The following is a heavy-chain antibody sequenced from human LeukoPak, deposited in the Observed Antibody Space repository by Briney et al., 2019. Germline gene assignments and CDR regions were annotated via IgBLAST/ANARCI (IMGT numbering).Heavy chain of an antibody. Sequence: GGSLRLSCGASGFTFTTYWMSWVRQAPGKGLEWVGHIKSKTDGETTDYAAPVKGRFTISRVDSKNTLYLQMNSLKTEDTAVYYCTTVGVYYDLLTGYHDSWGQGTLVTVSS. CDR1: GFTFTTYW. J-gene: IGHJ4*02. V-gene: IGHV3-15*01. CDR2: IKSKTDGETT. D-gene: IGHD3-9*01. CDR3: TTVGVYYDLLTGYHDS.